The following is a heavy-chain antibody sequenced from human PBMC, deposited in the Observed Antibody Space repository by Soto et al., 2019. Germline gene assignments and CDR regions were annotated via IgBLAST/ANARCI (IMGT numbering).Heavy chain of an antibody. J-gene: IGHJ4*02. CDR2: ISYTGRR. D-gene: IGHD3-22*01. V-gene: IGHV4-31*03. Sequence: QVQLQESGPGLVKPSQTLSLTGSVSVSGGSSTVCYYYWSWIRPHPVRGLEWVGHISYTGRRNYNPSLWSGVTGSLGTSNAEFSLRLTSVPSADTAVYFCARGRKHYDVVVDSLSFFDFWCQGDLVTVSS. CDR1: GGSSTVCYYY. CDR3: ARGRKHYDVVVDSLSFFDF.